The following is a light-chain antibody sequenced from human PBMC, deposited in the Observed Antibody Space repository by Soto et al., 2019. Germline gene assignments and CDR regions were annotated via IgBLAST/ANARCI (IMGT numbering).Light chain of an antibody. V-gene: IGLV2-11*01. CDR1: NSDVGAYKF. J-gene: IGLJ1*01. CDR2: DVT. CDR3: SSYTGSSTSV. Sequence: QSVLTQPRSVSGSPGQSVTISCTGSNSDVGAYKFVSWLQHNPGEAPKVMIYDVTQRPSGVPDRFSGTKSGNTASLTISGLQAEDEADYYCSSYTGSSTSVFGSGTKVTVL.